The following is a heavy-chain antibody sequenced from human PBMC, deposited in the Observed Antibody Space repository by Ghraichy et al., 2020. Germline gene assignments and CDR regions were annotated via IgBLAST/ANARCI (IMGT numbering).Heavy chain of an antibody. CDR3: ARDLAAAGIGWFDP. D-gene: IGHD6-13*01. J-gene: IGHJ5*02. Sequence: VKVSCKVSGGIFTSYAISWVRQAPGQGFEWMGNIIPMFGIPNYAQNFHGRVTITADKSTGTAYMELSSLRSEDTAVYYCARDLAAAGIGWFDPWGQGTLVTVSS. CDR1: GGIFTSYA. CDR2: IIPMFGIP. V-gene: IGHV1-69*04.